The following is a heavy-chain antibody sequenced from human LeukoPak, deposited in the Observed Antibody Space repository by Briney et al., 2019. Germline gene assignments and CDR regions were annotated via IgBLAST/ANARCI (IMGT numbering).Heavy chain of an antibody. CDR1: GFTFSSYS. D-gene: IGHD6-13*01. CDR2: ISSSSSYI. Sequence: GGSLRLSCAASGFTFSSYSMNWVRQAPGKGLEWVSSISSSSSYIYYADSVKGRFTISRDNAKNSLYLQMNSLRPEDTAVYYCAKQYGGYFEYWGQGTLVSVSS. J-gene: IGHJ4*02. CDR3: AKQYGGYFEY. V-gene: IGHV3-21*01.